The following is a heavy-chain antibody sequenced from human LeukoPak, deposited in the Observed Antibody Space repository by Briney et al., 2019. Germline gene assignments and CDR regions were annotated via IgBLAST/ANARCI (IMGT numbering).Heavy chain of an antibody. V-gene: IGHV2-5*02. Sequence: SGPTLVRPTQTLTLTCYFSGFSLRTTGEGVGWVRQPPGKALELLAPIYWDGRMRYSPSLTNRPTIPKINSKNHEVLTVTNMDPVDTATYYCAHTKPPRVAYYWGQGTLVTVS. CDR1: GFSLRTTGEG. J-gene: IGHJ4*02. CDR2: IYWDGRM. CDR3: AHTKPPRVAYY. D-gene: IGHD2-21*01.